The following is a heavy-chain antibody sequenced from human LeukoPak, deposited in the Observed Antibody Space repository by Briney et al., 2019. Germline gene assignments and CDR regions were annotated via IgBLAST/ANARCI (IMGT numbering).Heavy chain of an antibody. Sequence: ASVKVSCKASGYTFTSYEINWVRQATGQGLEWMGWMNPNSGNAGYARQFQDRVTMTRNTSIGTAYMELSSLRSEDTAVYYCARDSPGLERALDIWGQGTMVTVSS. CDR2: MNPNSGNA. CDR1: GYTFTSYE. V-gene: IGHV1-8*01. D-gene: IGHD1-1*01. J-gene: IGHJ3*02. CDR3: ARDSPGLERALDI.